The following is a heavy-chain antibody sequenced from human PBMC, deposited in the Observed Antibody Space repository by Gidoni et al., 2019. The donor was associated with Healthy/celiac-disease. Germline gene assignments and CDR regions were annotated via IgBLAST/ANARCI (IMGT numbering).Heavy chain of an antibody. Sequence: EVQLVESGGGLVKPGGSLRLSCAASGFTFSSYSMNWVRQAPGKGLEWVSSISSSSSYIYYADSVKGRFTISRDNAKNSLYLQMNSLRAEDTAVYYCARFGGTVTGFDYWGQGTLVTVSS. CDR2: ISSSSSYI. V-gene: IGHV3-21*01. D-gene: IGHD4-17*01. CDR1: GFTFSSYS. CDR3: ARFGGTVTGFDY. J-gene: IGHJ4*02.